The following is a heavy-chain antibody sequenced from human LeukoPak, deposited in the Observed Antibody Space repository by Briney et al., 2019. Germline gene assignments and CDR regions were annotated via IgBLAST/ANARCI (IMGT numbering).Heavy chain of an antibody. CDR2: IYYSGST. CDR1: GGSISSSSYY. Sequence: SETLSLTCTVSGGSISSSSYYWGWICQPPGKGLEWIGSIYYSGSTYYNPSLKSRVTISVDTSKNQFSLKLSSVTAADTAVYYCASPRPVCSGGSCYLNWFDPWGQGTLVTVSS. CDR3: ASPRPVCSGGSCYLNWFDP. J-gene: IGHJ5*02. D-gene: IGHD2-15*01. V-gene: IGHV4-39*01.